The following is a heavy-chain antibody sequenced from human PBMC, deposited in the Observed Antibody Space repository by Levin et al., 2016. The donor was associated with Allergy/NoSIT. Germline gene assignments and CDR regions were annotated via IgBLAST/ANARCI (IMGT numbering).Heavy chain of an antibody. D-gene: IGHD4-17*01. J-gene: IGHJ5*02. CDR2: IIPMSGAA. V-gene: IGHV1-69*06. CDR3: ARGATPVTEEGWNRLDT. Sequence: SVKVSCKASGGTFGSHAVSWVRQAPGQGLEWMGGIIPMSGAADYPQRFQGRVTVTVDKSASTVYMEVASLRSDDTAVYFCARGATPVTEEGWNRLDTWGQGTLVTVSS. CDR1: GGTFGSHA.